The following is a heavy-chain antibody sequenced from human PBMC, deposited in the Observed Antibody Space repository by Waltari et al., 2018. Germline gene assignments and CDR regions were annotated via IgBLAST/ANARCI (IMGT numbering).Heavy chain of an antibody. CDR3: ARGYSSRLGGPNY. D-gene: IGHD6-13*01. Sequence: QVPLVQSGAEVKKPGSSVKVSCKASGGTFSTYGISWVRQAPGQGLEWMGGIIPILRTTNYGQKFQGRVTITADESTSTVYMELSSLKSEDTAMYYCARGYSSRLGGPNYWGQGTLVTVSS. CDR1: GGTFSTYG. J-gene: IGHJ4*02. V-gene: IGHV1-69*13. CDR2: IIPILRTT.